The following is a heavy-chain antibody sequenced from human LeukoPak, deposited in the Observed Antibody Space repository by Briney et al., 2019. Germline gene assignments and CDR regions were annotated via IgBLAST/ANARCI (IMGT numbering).Heavy chain of an antibody. CDR2: IYSGGST. V-gene: IGHV3-53*01. D-gene: IGHD3-10*01. Sequence: PSETLSLTCAVYGGSFSGYYWSWLRQPPGKGLEWVSVIYSGGSTYYSDSVKGRFTISRDNSKNTLYLQMNSLRAEDTAVYYCASEPSRNQFYGSGSSASWGQGTLVTVSS. CDR1: GGSFSGYY. CDR3: ASEPSRNQFYGSGSSAS. J-gene: IGHJ5*02.